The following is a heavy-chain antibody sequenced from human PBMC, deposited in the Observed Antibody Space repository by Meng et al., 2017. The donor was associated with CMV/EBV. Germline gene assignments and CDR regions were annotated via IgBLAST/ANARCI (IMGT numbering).Heavy chain of an antibody. D-gene: IGHD4-17*01. V-gene: IGHV4-4*07. J-gene: IGHJ4*02. CDR1: GGSISSNY. CDR2: IYTSGST. Sequence: VQLSASVLGLVKRSDTLSLTGTVSGGSISSNYWSWLRHPAVMGLEWIGRIYTSGSTNHHPSLKSRVTLSVDTSKNQFSLKLSSVTAADTAVYYCARGPEVDYGDYVGLDYWGQGTLVTVSS. CDR3: ARGPEVDYGDYVGLDY.